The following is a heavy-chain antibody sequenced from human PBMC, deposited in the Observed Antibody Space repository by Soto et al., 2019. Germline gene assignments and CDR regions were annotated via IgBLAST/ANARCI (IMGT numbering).Heavy chain of an antibody. V-gene: IGHV1-18*01. CDR3: ARVDSSGYSLYYFDY. D-gene: IGHD3-22*01. J-gene: IGHJ4*02. CDR2: ISAYNGNT. CDR1: GYTFTSYG. Sequence: QVQLVQSGAEVKKPGASVKVSCKASGYTFTSYGISWVRQAPGQGLEWMGWISAYNGNTNYAQKLQGRVTMTTDTAXNTAYMELRSLRSDDTAVYYCARVDSSGYSLYYFDYWGQGTLVTVSS.